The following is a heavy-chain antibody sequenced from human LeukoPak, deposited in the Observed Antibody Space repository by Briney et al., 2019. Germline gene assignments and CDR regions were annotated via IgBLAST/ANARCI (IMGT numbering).Heavy chain of an antibody. CDR2: IYPGDSDT. CDR3: ARQNDFRLDY. CDR1: GYTFSSYW. D-gene: IGHD3-3*01. V-gene: IGHV5-51*01. J-gene: IGHJ4*02. Sequence: GESLRISCKGSGYTFSSYWIGWVRQMPGKGLEWMGIIYPGDSDTRYSPSLQGQVTISVDTSIGTAYLQWSSLKASDTAIYYCARQNDFRLDYWGQGTLVTVSS.